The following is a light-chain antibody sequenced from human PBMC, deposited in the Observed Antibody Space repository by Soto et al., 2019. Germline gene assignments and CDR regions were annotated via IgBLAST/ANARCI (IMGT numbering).Light chain of an antibody. CDR2: KAS. Sequence: DIQMTQSPSTLSASVGDTVTITCRASQSLSYWLAWYQQKPGQAPKPLIHKASTLESGVPSRFSGSGSGTEFTLTISSLQPDDFATFYCQQYDRFPYTFGQETKQEIK. CDR3: QQYDRFPYT. CDR1: QSLSYW. V-gene: IGKV1-5*03. J-gene: IGKJ2*01.